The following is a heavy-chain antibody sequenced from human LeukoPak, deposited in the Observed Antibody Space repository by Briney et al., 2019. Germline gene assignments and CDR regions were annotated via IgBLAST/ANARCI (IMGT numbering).Heavy chain of an antibody. J-gene: IGHJ5*02. Sequence: GGSLRLSCAASGFTFSSYGMHWVRQAPGKGLEWVAFIRYDGSNKYYADSVKGRFTISRDNSKNTLYLQMNSLRAEDTAVYYCARGRKWLVRVGWFDPWGQGTLVTVSS. V-gene: IGHV3-30*02. CDR3: ARGRKWLVRVGWFDP. D-gene: IGHD6-19*01. CDR2: IRYDGSNK. CDR1: GFTFSSYG.